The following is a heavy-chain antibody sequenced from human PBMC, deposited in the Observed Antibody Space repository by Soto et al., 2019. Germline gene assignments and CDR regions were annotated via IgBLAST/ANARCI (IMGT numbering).Heavy chain of an antibody. CDR2: IDPSDSYT. V-gene: IGHV5-10-1*01. CDR1: GYSFTSYW. Sequence: GESLKISCKGSGYSFTSYWISWVRQMPGKGLAWMGRIDPSDSYTNYSPSFQGHVTISADKSISTAYLQWSSLKASDTAMYYCARRSTTVVDAFDIWGQGTMVTVSS. J-gene: IGHJ3*02. CDR3: ARRSTTVVDAFDI. D-gene: IGHD4-17*01.